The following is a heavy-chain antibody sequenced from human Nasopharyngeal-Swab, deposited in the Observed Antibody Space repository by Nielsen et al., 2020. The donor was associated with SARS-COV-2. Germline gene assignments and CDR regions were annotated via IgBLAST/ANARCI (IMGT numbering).Heavy chain of an antibody. J-gene: IGHJ6*01. Sequence: SETLSLTCSVSGGSISGYFLSWIRQPAGEGLEWIGRVSTSGSTNYNPSLKSRVTISIDMSKNQFSLELRSVTAADTAFYYCARSGTTKYGLDVWGQGTTVIVSS. CDR1: GGSISGYF. D-gene: IGHD1-1*01. CDR3: ARSGTTKYGLDV. V-gene: IGHV4-4*07. CDR2: VSTSGST.